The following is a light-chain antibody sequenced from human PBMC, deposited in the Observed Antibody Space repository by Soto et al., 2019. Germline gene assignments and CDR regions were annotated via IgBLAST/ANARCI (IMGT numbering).Light chain of an antibody. CDR2: GAS. CDR3: QKYNSAPPT. V-gene: IGKV3-15*01. J-gene: IGKJ4*01. CDR1: QSVRSN. Sequence: EIMVTQSPATLSVSPGERATLSCRASQSVRSNLAWYQQKPGQAPRLLIYGASTRAAGIPARFSGSGSGTDFTLTISSLQPEDVAAYYCQKYNSAPPTFGGGTKVDIK.